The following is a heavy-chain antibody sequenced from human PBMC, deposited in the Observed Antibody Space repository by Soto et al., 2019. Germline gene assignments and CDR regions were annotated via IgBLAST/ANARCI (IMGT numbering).Heavy chain of an antibody. V-gene: IGHV6-1*01. J-gene: IGHJ6*02. Sequence: SHTLSLPGAISGGSVSSNSAAWNLIRQSPSRGLEWLGRTYYRSKWYNDYAVSVKSRITINPDTSKNQFSLQLNSVTPEDTAVYYCARDVLQQAARPGYYYYGMDVWGQGTTVTVSS. CDR3: ARDVLQQAARPGYYYYGMDV. CDR1: GGSVSSNSAA. CDR2: TYYRSKWYN. D-gene: IGHD6-6*01.